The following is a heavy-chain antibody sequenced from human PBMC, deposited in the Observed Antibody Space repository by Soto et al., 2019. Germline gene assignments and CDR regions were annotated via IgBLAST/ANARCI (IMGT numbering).Heavy chain of an antibody. CDR3: ARSGHDYDSSGYDY. Sequence: GGSLRLSCAASGFTVSSNYMSWVRQAPGKGLEWVSVIYSGGSTYYADSVKGRFTISRDNSKNTLYLQMNSLRAEDTAVYYCARSGHDYDSSGYDYWGQGTLVTVSS. CDR2: IYSGGST. J-gene: IGHJ4*02. V-gene: IGHV3-53*01. CDR1: GFTVSSNY. D-gene: IGHD3-22*01.